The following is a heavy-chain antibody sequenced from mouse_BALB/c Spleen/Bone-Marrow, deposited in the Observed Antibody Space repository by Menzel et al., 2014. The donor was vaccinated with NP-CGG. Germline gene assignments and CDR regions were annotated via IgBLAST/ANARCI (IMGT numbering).Heavy chain of an antibody. CDR2: INPDSSTI. D-gene: IGHD1-2*01. J-gene: IGHJ1*01. CDR1: GFDFSRYW. Sequence: EVQVVESGGGLVQPGGSLELSCAASGFDFSRYWMTWVRQAPGKGLEWIGEINPDSSTINYTPSLKDKSIISRDNAKNTLYLQMSKVRSEDTALYYCARPGYYGYQDVWGAGTTVTVSS. CDR3: ARPGYYGYQDV. V-gene: IGHV4-1*02.